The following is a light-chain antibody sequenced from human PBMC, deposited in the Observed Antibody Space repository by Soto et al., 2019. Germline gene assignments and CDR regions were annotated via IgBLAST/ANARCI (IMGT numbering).Light chain of an antibody. CDR2: GAF. J-gene: IGKJ4*01. CDR1: QSVSSSH. V-gene: IGKV3-20*01. Sequence: ETVLTQSPGTLSLSPGERATLFCRAGQSVSSSHLAWYQQKPGQAPRLLISGAFNRLTDVPDRFSGSGSGTDFTLTISRLETEDFAMYYCQHSDGSPLTLGVGTKVETK. CDR3: QHSDGSPLT.